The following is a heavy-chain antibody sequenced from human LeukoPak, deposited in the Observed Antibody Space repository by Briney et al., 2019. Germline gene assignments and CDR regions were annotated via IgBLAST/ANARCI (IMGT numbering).Heavy chain of an antibody. CDR1: GGSFNGYY. CDR3: ARRLVDSGASQVSDH. J-gene: IGHJ4*02. D-gene: IGHD2-15*01. V-gene: IGHV4-34*01. Sequence: SETLSPTCAVYGGSFNGYYWSWIRQSPGEGLEWIGEINDSGVTNCNPSLESRVVLSVDTSKNQFSLRLSSVTAADTAVYYCARRLVDSGASQVSDHWGQGTLVTVSS. CDR2: INDSGVT.